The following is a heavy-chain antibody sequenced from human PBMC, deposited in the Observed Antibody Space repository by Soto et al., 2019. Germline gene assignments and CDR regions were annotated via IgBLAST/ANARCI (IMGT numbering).Heavy chain of an antibody. CDR3: ARQSDYSGYDLVWFDP. Sequence: SETLSLTCTVSGGSISRYYWSWIRQPPGKGLEWIGYIYYSGSTNYNPSLKSRVTISVDTSKNQFSLRLSSVTAADTAVYYCARQSDYSGYDLVWFDPWGQGTLVTVSS. J-gene: IGHJ5*02. D-gene: IGHD5-12*01. V-gene: IGHV4-59*08. CDR1: GGSISRYY. CDR2: IYYSGST.